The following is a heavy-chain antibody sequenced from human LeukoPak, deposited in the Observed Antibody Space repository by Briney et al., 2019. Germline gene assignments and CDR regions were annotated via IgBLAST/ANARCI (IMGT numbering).Heavy chain of an antibody. CDR2: IYPGDSYT. Sequence: GESLKISCKGSGYSFTSYWIGWVRQMPGKGLEWMGIIYPGDSYTRYSPSFQGQVTISADKSISTAYLQWSSLKASDTAMYYCARLAGDYDILTGYYKPGLLPHNYWGQGTLVTVSS. CDR1: GYSFTSYW. J-gene: IGHJ4*02. V-gene: IGHV5-51*01. D-gene: IGHD3-9*01. CDR3: ARLAGDYDILTGYYKPGLLPHNY.